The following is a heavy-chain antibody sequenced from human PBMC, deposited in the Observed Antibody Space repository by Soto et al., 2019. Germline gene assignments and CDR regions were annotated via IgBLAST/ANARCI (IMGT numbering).Heavy chain of an antibody. V-gene: IGHV5-51*01. Sequence: GESLKISCKGSGYSFTSYWIGWVRQMPGKGLEWMGIIYPGDSDTRYSPSFQGQVTISADKSISTAYLQWSSLKASDTAMYYCARQGEVTGGYDSPGYWGQGTLVTVSS. CDR3: ARQGEVTGGYDSPGY. J-gene: IGHJ4*02. CDR1: GYSFTSYW. D-gene: IGHD5-12*01. CDR2: IYPGDSDT.